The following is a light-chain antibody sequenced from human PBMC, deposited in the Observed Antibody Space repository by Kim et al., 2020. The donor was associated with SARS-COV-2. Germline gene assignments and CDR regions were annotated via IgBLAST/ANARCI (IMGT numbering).Light chain of an antibody. V-gene: IGLV1-44*01. J-gene: IGLJ1*01. Sequence: GQRVTISCSGSGSNIGANTVNWYQQLPGTAPKLLIYNNNQRPSGVPDRFSGSKSGTSASLAISGLQSEDEADYYCAAWDDSLNGLVFGTGTKVTVL. CDR1: GSNIGANT. CDR2: NNN. CDR3: AAWDDSLNGLV.